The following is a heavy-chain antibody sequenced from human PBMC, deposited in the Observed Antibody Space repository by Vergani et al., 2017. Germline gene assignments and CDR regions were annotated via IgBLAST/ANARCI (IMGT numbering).Heavy chain of an antibody. D-gene: IGHD2-2*02. CDR3: ARDTPYPDYYGMDV. J-gene: IGHJ6*02. Sequence: QLQLQESGPGLVKPSETLSLTCTVSGGSISSSSYYWGWIRQPPGKGLEWIGSIYYSGSTYYNPSIKSRVTISVDTSKNQFSLKLSSVTAADTAVYYCARDTPYPDYYGMDVWGQGTTVTVSS. CDR2: IYYSGST. V-gene: IGHV4-39*07. CDR1: GGSISSSSYY.